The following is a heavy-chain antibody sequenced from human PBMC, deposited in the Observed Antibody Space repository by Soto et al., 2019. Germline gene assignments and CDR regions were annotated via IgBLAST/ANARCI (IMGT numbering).Heavy chain of an antibody. J-gene: IGHJ6*02. D-gene: IGHD2-15*01. CDR2: INQDGTKV. CDR1: GFTFTTYW. V-gene: IGHV3-7*01. Sequence: TGGSLRLSCEASGFTFTTYWMTWVRQAPGKGLEWVGNINQDGTKVYYVDSLEGRFTISRDNAKNSLYLQMNSLRAEDTALYYCSRDYAAGWSTDVWGQGTTVTVSS. CDR3: SRDYAAGWSTDV.